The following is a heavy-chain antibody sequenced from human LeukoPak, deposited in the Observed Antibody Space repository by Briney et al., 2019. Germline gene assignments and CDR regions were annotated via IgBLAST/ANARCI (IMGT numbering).Heavy chain of an antibody. CDR3: ARCHDGIFGVVIDYYFDY. CDR1: GFTFSSYS. Sequence: PGGSLRLSCAASGFTFSSYSMNWVRQAPGKGLEWVSYISSSSSTIYYADSVKGRFTISRDNAKNSLYLQMNSLRAEDTAVYYCARCHDGIFGVVIDYYFDYWGQGTLVTVSS. CDR2: ISSSSSTI. V-gene: IGHV3-48*04. D-gene: IGHD3-3*01. J-gene: IGHJ4*02.